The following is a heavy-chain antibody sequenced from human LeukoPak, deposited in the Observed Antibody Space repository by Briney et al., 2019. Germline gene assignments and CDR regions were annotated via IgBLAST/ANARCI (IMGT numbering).Heavy chain of an antibody. V-gene: IGHV3-33*01. CDR2: IWYDGSKK. CDR1: GFTFSSHG. J-gene: IGHJ4*02. D-gene: IGHD5-18*01. Sequence: PGRSLRLSCAASGFTFSSHGMHWVRQAPGKGLEWVAVIWYDGSKKYHADSVKGRFTISRDNSKNTLYLQMNSLRAEDTAVYYCARDLRGYSYDAYYFDFWGQGTLVTVSS. CDR3: ARDLRGYSYDAYYFDF.